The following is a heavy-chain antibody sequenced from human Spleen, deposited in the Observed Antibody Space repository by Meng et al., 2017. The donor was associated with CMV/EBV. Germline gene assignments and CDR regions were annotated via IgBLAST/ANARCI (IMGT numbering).Heavy chain of an antibody. CDR1: GFTFSTFG. CDR2: IQFHGDSK. CDR3: ARPGIAVAGQGRFDP. Sequence: SGFTFSTFGMHWVRQAPGKGLEWVAFIQFHGDSKYYADSVKGRFTISRDNSRSTLYLQMSRLRIEDTAVYYCARPGIAVAGQGRFDPWGQGTLVTVSS. D-gene: IGHD6-19*01. J-gene: IGHJ5*02. V-gene: IGHV3-33*01.